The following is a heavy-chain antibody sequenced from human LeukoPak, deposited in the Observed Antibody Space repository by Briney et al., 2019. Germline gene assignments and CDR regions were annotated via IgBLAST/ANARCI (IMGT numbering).Heavy chain of an antibody. CDR1: GGSISSYY. Sequence: SETLSLTCTVSGGSISSYYWSWIRQPPGKGLEWIGYIYHSGSTNYNPSLKSRVTISVDTSKNQFSLKLSSVTAADTAVYYCARDQRYSYGNYYYYGMDVWGQGTTVTVSS. CDR2: IYHSGST. D-gene: IGHD5-18*01. V-gene: IGHV4-59*01. CDR3: ARDQRYSYGNYYYYGMDV. J-gene: IGHJ6*02.